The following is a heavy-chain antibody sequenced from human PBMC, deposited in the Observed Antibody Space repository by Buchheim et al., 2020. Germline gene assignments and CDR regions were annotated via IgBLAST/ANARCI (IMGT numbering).Heavy chain of an antibody. CDR2: ISYDGSNK. D-gene: IGHD2-15*01. J-gene: IGHJ6*02. V-gene: IGHV3-30*18. CDR3: AKDLVVAAPYYGMDV. Sequence: QVQLVESGGGVVQPGRSLRLSCAASGFTFSSYGMRWVRQAPGKGLEWVAVISYDGSNKYYADSVKGRFTISRDNSKKTLYLQMNSLRAEDTAVYYCAKDLVVAAPYYGMDVWGQGTT. CDR1: GFTFSSYG.